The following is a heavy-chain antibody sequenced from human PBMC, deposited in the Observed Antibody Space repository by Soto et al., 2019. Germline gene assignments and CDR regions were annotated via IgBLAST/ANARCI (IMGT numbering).Heavy chain of an antibody. CDR3: APHVSCSGGSCQYDAFAI. Sequence: EVQVLESGGGLVQPGGSLRLSCEGSGFTVSSHAMTWIRQAPGKGPEWVSTITADGGTYYADSVKGRFAMSRDTSESTLYLQMNSLGAEDTAAYYCAPHVSCSGGSCQYDAFAIRRQETMVTVSS. V-gene: IGHV3-23*01. CDR2: ITADGGT. J-gene: IGHJ3*02. CDR1: GFTVSSHA. D-gene: IGHD2-15*01.